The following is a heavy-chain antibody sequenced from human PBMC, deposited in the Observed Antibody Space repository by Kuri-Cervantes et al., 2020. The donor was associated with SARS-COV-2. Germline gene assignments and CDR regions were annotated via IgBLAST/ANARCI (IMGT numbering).Heavy chain of an antibody. Sequence: SETLSLTCTVSGGSISSTSYYWGWIRQPPGKGLEWIGSIYYSGSTYYNPSLKSRVTISVDTSKNQFSLKLSSVTAADTTVYYCARQMMSSITIFGVVITRNWFDPWGRGTLVTVSS. CDR1: GGSISSTSYY. D-gene: IGHD3-3*01. CDR3: ARQMMSSITIFGVVITRNWFDP. CDR2: IYYSGST. J-gene: IGHJ5*02. V-gene: IGHV4-39*01.